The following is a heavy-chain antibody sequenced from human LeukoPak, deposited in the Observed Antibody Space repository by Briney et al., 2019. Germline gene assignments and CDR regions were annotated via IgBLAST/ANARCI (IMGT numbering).Heavy chain of an antibody. D-gene: IGHD2-15*01. J-gene: IGHJ5*02. CDR3: ARDLSPQYCSGGSCYAANWFDP. CDR1: GFTFNSYA. Sequence: GGSLRLSCAASGFTFNSYAFNWVRQAPGKGLVWVSRINSDGSSTSYADSVKGRFTISRDNAKNTLYLQMNSLRAEDTAVYYCARDLSPQYCSGGSCYAANWFDPWGQGTLVTVSS. V-gene: IGHV3-74*01. CDR2: INSDGSST.